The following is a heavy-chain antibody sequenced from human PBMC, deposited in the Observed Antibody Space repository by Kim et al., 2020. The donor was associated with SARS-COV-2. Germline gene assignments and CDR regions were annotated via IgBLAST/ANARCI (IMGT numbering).Heavy chain of an antibody. CDR1: GFTFSSYG. CDR3: AKDYVLRFLEWLFPDY. Sequence: GGSLRLSCAASGFTFSSYGMHWVRQAPGKGLEWVAVISYDGSNKYYADSVKGRFTISRDNSKNTLYLQMNSLRAEDTAVYYCAKDYVLRFLEWLFPDYLG. CDR2: ISYDGSNK. D-gene: IGHD3-3*01. J-gene: IGHJ4*01. V-gene: IGHV3-30*18.